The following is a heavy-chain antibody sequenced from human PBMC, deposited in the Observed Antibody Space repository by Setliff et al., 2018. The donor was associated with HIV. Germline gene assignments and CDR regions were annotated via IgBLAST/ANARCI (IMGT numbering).Heavy chain of an antibody. CDR3: ARESPSSSWFYFDF. V-gene: IGHV4-34*01. J-gene: IGHJ4*02. CDR2: INHRGST. CDR1: GGSFSDYY. D-gene: IGHD6-13*01. Sequence: LSLTCAVYGGSFSDYYWTWIRQSPGKGLEWIGEINHRGSTNCNPSLKSRVTVSVDTSKNQFSLKLGSVTAADTAVYYCARESPSSSWFYFDFWGQGTLVTVSS.